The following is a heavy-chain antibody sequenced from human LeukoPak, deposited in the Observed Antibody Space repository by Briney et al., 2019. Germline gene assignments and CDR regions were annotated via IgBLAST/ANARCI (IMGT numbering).Heavy chain of an antibody. V-gene: IGHV4-39*01. CDR3: ARIDTVVLPSTMFDY. J-gene: IGHJ4*02. CDR1: GGSISSSSYY. D-gene: IGHD2-2*01. CDR2: INYSGNT. Sequence: SETLSLTCTVSGGSISSSSYYWGWIRQPPGKGLDWIGSINYSGNTYYNPSPKSRVTISVDTSRNQFSLKLSSVTAADTALYYCARIDTVVLPSTMFDYWGQGTLVTVSS.